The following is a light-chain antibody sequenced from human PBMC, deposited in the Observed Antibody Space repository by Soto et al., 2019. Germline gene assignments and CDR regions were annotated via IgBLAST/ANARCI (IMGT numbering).Light chain of an antibody. CDR1: QSFSSW. CDR3: QQYKTYPFT. V-gene: IGKV1-5*03. J-gene: IGKJ2*01. CDR2: KAS. Sequence: DIQMTQSPSTLSASVGDRVTITCRASQSFSSWLAWYQQKPGKAPKLLISKASSLESGVPSRFSGSESGTEFTLTISSLQPDDFATYYCQQYKTYPFTFGQGTQLEIK.